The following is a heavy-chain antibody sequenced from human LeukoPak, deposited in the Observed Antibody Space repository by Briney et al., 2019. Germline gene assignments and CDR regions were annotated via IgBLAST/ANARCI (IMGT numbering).Heavy chain of an antibody. V-gene: IGHV3-48*03. Sequence: PGGSLRLSCAASGFXFSSYEMNWVRQAPGKGLEWVSYISSSGSTIYYADSVKGRFTISRDNAKNSLYLQMNSLRAEDTAVYYCARDGVFGAFDIWGQGTMVTVSS. J-gene: IGHJ3*02. CDR3: ARDGVFGAFDI. CDR1: GFXFSSYE. D-gene: IGHD3-10*02. CDR2: ISSSGSTI.